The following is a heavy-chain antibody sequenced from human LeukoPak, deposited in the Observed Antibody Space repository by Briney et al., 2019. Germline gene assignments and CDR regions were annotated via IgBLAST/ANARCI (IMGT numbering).Heavy chain of an antibody. CDR2: IIPIFGTA. CDR3: ARGLNCSSTSCYQGSWFDP. Sequence: SVKVSCKASGGTFSSYAISWVRQAPGQGLEWMGGIIPIFGTANYAQKFQGRVTITTDESTSTTYMGLSSLRSEDTAVYYCARGLNCSSTSCYQGSWFDPWGQGTLVTVSS. CDR1: GGTFSSYA. V-gene: IGHV1-69*05. J-gene: IGHJ5*02. D-gene: IGHD2-2*01.